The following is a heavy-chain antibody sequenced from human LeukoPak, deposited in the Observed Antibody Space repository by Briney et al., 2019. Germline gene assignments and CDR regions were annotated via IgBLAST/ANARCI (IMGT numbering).Heavy chain of an antibody. CDR1: GGSVSSGNYY. CDR3: ARDPSGYFNY. V-gene: IGHV4-61*01. Sequence: MPSETLSLTCTVSGGSVSSGNYYWSWIRRPPGKGLDWIGYIYYSGSTNYNPSLKSRVTISVDTSKNQFSSRLSSVTAADTAVYYCARDPSGYFNYWGQGTLATVSS. CDR2: IYYSGST. D-gene: IGHD3-22*01. J-gene: IGHJ4*02.